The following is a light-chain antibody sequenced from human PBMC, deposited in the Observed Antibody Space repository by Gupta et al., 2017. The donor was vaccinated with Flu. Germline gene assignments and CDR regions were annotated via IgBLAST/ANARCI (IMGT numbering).Light chain of an antibody. Sequence: DIQMTQSPSSLAASVGDRVTITCQASQDISHYLNWYQQKPVKAPNLLIDDASNLKTGVPSRFSGSGSGTDFIFTIGSLQPEDIATYYCQQYYDLPYSFGQGTKLELK. CDR1: QDISHY. CDR2: DAS. J-gene: IGKJ2*03. V-gene: IGKV1-33*01. CDR3: QQYYDLPYS.